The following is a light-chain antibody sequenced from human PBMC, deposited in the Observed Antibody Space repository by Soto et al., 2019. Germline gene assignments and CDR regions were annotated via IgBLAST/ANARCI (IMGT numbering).Light chain of an antibody. V-gene: IGKV2-24*01. CDR3: MQGTQFPYT. J-gene: IGKJ2*01. CDR1: RSLLNSDGNTY. CDR2: KIS. Sequence: DIVMTQTPFSSPVTLGQPASISCRSSRSLLNSDGNTYLSWLQQRPGQPQRLLTYKISNRFSGVPDRFSGSGAGTDFTLKINRVEADDVGVYYCMQGTQFPYTFGQGTKLEIK.